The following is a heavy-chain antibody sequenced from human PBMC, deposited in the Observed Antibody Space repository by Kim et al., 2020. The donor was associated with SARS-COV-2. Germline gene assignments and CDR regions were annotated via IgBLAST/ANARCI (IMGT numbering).Heavy chain of an antibody. V-gene: IGHV3-30*04. Sequence: GGSLRLSCAASGFTFSSYAMHWVRQAPGKGLEWVAVISYDGSNKYYADSVKGRFTISRDNSKNTLYLQMNSLRAEDTAVYYCARGRPETYFDLWGRGTLVTVSS. CDR3: ARGRPETYFDL. CDR1: GFTFSSYA. CDR2: ISYDGSNK. J-gene: IGHJ2*01.